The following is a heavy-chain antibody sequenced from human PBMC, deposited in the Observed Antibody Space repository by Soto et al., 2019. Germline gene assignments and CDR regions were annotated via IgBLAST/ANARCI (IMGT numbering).Heavy chain of an antibody. D-gene: IGHD2-15*01. CDR3: ARRVASNWFDP. Sequence: SETLSLTCTVSGGSVNYYYWSWIRQPPGKGLEWIGHIYYSGSTKYNPSLKSRVTISIDTSKNQFSLKLSSMTAADTAVYYCARRVASNWFDPWGQGTLVTVSS. V-gene: IGHV4-59*02. CDR1: GGSVNYYY. J-gene: IGHJ5*02. CDR2: IYYSGST.